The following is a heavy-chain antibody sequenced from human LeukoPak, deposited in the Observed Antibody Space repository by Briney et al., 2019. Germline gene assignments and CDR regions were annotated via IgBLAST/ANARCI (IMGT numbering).Heavy chain of an antibody. CDR2: IYSGGST. J-gene: IGHJ6*03. CDR1: GFTVSSNY. D-gene: IGHD6-13*01. CDR3: ARFPTLPGQQLIYYYYYMDV. Sequence: GGSLRLSCAASGFTVSSNYMSWVRQAPGQGLEWVSVIYSGGSTYYADSVKGRFTISRDNSKNTLYLQMHSLRAEDTAVYYCARFPTLPGQQLIYYYYYMDVWGKGTTVTVSS. V-gene: IGHV3-53*01.